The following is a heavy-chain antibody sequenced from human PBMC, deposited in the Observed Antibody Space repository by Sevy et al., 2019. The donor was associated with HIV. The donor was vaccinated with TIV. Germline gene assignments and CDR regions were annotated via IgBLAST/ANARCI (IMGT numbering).Heavy chain of an antibody. Sequence: GSLRLSCAASGFAFYDYSMSWIRQAPGKGLEWVATLSFGCGKINYAYSVKGRFTISRDNSKNSFYLQMDNLRVEDTALYYCAREGCTRPHDYWGQGTRVTVSS. CDR2: LSFGCGKI. V-gene: IGHV3-23*01. CDR3: AREGCTRPHDY. J-gene: IGHJ4*02. CDR1: GFAFYDYS. D-gene: IGHD2-8*01.